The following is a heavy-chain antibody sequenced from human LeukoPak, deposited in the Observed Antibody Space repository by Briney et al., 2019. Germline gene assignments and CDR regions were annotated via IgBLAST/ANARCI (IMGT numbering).Heavy chain of an antibody. CDR1: GFTFSNYW. CDR3: ARDRGSNRYFAFDI. D-gene: IGHD2/OR15-2a*01. J-gene: IGHJ3*02. CDR2: IKQDGGDK. V-gene: IGHV3-7*01. Sequence: GGSLRLSCAASGFTFSNYWMTWVRQAPGKGLEGVANIKQDGGDKYYVDSVKGRFTISRDNAKNSLYLQMNSLRAEDTAVYYCARDRGSNRYFAFDIWGRGTMVTVSS.